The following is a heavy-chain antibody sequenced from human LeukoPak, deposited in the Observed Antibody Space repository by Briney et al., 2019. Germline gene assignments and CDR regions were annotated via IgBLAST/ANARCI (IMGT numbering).Heavy chain of an antibody. CDR3: ASGIIAPPDY. Sequence: GGSLRLSCEVFGFTFSTYATTWVRQAPGRGLEWVSTISGGDGGTYYADSVKGRFTVSRDTSKNTLYLQMNSLRAEDTALYYCASGIIAPPDYWGQGTLVTVSS. J-gene: IGHJ4*02. CDR2: ISGGDGGT. D-gene: IGHD3-10*01. V-gene: IGHV3-23*01. CDR1: GFTFSTYA.